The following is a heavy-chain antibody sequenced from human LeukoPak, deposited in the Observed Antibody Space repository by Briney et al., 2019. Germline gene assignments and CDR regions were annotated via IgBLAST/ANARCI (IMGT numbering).Heavy chain of an antibody. CDR1: GYTFTSYG. J-gene: IGHJ4*02. D-gene: IGHD3-22*01. CDR2: ISAYNGNT. Sequence: ASVKVSCKASGYTFTSYGISWVRQAPGQGLEWMGWISAYNGNTNYAQKLQGRVTMTRDTSTSTVYMELSSLRSEDTAVYYCARDPYYYDSSGYYLDYWGQGTLVTVSS. CDR3: ARDPYYYDSSGYYLDY. V-gene: IGHV1-18*01.